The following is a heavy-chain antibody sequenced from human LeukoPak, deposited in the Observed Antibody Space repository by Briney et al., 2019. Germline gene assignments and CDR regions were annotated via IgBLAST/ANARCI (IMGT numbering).Heavy chain of an antibody. V-gene: IGHV4-34*01. J-gene: IGHJ4*02. CDR2: INHSGST. CDR1: GWSFNGYY. CDR3: ARGSRHSSSWPDFDY. Sequence: NPSETLSLTCAVYGWSFNGYYWSWIRQPPGKGLEWVGEINHSGSTNYNPSLKSRVTISVDTSRNQFSLKLSSVTAADTAVYYCARGSRHSSSWPDFDYWGQGILVTVSS. D-gene: IGHD6-13*01.